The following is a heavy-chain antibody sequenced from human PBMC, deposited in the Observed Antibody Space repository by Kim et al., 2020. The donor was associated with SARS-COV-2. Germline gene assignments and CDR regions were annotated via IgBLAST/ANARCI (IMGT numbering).Heavy chain of an antibody. CDR3: AKGRSNSWPFDY. V-gene: IGHV3-23*01. Sequence: GGSLRLSCAASAFTFSSYAMSWVRQAPGKGLEWVSAVSGSGGRTYYADSVKGRFTISRDNSKNTLYLQMNSLRAEDTAVYYCAKGRSNSWPFDYWGQGTLATVSS. J-gene: IGHJ4*02. CDR2: VSGSGGRT. D-gene: IGHD2-2*01. CDR1: AFTFSSYA.